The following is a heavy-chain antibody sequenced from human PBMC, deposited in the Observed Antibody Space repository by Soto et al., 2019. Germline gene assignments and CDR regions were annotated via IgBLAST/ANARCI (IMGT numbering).Heavy chain of an antibody. CDR2: IYYSGTT. CDR1: NGSVSSGTYS. CDR3: ARGHYYYGMDV. Sequence: SETLSLTCTVSNGSVSSGTYSWSWVRQPPGKGLEWIGYIYYSGTTYYTPSLKSRLTMSMDRANDHFSLNLSSVTAADTAVYFCARGHYYYGMDVWGQGITVTVSS. V-gene: IGHV4-30-2*01. J-gene: IGHJ6*02.